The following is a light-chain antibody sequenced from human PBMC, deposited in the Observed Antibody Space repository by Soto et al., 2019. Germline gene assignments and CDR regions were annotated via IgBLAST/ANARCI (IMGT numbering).Light chain of an antibody. Sequence: QSALSQPAYVSGSPGQSITISCTGTSSDVGAQNFVSWFQQHPGEAPILIIFEVSNRPSGASDRFSGSKSGNTASLAISGLQAEDEADYFCCAYTTLNTYVFGTGTKVTVL. J-gene: IGLJ1*01. CDR1: SSDVGAQNF. CDR2: EVS. V-gene: IGLV2-14*01. CDR3: CAYTTLNTYV.